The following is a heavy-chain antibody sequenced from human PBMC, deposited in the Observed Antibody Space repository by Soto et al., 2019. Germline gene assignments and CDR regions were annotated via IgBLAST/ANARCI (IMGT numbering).Heavy chain of an antibody. CDR2: IYTSGST. D-gene: IGHD3-22*01. Sequence: PSETLSLTCTVSGGSISSYYWSWIRQPAGKGLEWIGRIYTSGSTNYNPSLKSRVTMSVDTSKNQFSLKLSSVTAADTAVYYCAREEYYYDSSGYYPDAFDIWGQGTMVTVSS. CDR3: AREEYYYDSSGYYPDAFDI. J-gene: IGHJ3*02. CDR1: GGSISSYY. V-gene: IGHV4-4*07.